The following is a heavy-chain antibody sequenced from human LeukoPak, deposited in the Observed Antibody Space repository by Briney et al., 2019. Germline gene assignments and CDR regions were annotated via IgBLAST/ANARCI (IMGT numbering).Heavy chain of an antibody. V-gene: IGHV1-8*01. Sequence: ASVKVSCKASGYTFTSYDINWVRQATGQGLEWMGWMNPNSGNTGYAQKFQGRVTMTRNPSISTAYMELSSLRSEDTAVYYCARGGTGMMVAATRDWGQGTTVTVSS. J-gene: IGHJ6*02. CDR1: GYTFTSYD. D-gene: IGHD2-15*01. CDR3: ARGGTGMMVAATRD. CDR2: MNPNSGNT.